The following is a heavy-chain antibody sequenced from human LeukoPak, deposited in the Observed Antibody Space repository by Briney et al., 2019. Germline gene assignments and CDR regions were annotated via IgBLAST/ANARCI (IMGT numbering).Heavy chain of an antibody. CDR3: AKLSFTMVVAATREGNDY. CDR1: GFTFSSYG. V-gene: IGHV3-30*18. J-gene: IGHJ4*02. Sequence: GGSLRLSCAASGFTFSSYGMHWVRQAPGKGLEWVAVISYDGSNKYYADSVKGRFTISRDNSKNTLYLQMNSLRAEDTAVYYCAKLSFTMVVAATREGNDYWGQGTLVTVSS. CDR2: ISYDGSNK. D-gene: IGHD2-15*01.